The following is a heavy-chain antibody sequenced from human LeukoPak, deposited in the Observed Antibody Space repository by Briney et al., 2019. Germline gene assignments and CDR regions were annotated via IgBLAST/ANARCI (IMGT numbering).Heavy chain of an antibody. CDR3: ARYSSSRSSFDY. Sequence: SETLSLTCTVSGGSISSSSYYWGWIRQPPGKGLEWIGRIYTSGSTNYNPSLKSRVTISVDTSKNQFSLKLSSVTAADTAVYYCARYSSSRSSFDYWGQGTLVTVSS. J-gene: IGHJ4*02. CDR2: IYTSGST. CDR1: GGSISSSSYY. V-gene: IGHV4-39*07. D-gene: IGHD6-13*01.